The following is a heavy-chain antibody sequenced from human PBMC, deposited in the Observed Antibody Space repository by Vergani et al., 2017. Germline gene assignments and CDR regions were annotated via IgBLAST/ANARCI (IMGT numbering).Heavy chain of an antibody. CDR3: ARWGNEKRLDS. CDR2: IWYDGSNK. D-gene: IGHD1-1*01. Sequence: QVSLVESGGGVVQPGRSLTLSCVASGFTFSSHGMHWVRQAPGKGLEWVAFIWYDGSNKYYGDSVKGRFTISRDNSKNTLYLQMNSLRVEDTAVYYCARWGNEKRLDSWGQGTLVTVSS. J-gene: IGHJ5*01. CDR1: GFTFSSHG. V-gene: IGHV3-33*01.